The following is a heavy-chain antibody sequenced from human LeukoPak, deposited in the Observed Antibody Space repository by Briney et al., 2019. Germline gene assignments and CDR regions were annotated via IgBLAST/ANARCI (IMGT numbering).Heavy chain of an antibody. V-gene: IGHV1-18*01. CDR3: AREVSDYSWFDP. CDR2: ISVYNGNT. D-gene: IGHD4-11*01. CDR1: GYSFTSYG. J-gene: IGHJ5*02. Sequence: ASVKVSCKASGYSFTSYGISWVRQAPGQGLEWMGWISVYNGNTNYAQKLQGRVTMTTDTSTSTAYMELRGLRSDDTAVYYCAREVSDYSWFDPWGQGTLVTVSS.